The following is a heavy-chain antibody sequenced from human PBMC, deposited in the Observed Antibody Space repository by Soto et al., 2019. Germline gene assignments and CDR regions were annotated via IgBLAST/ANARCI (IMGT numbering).Heavy chain of an antibody. Sequence: GGSLSLSCAASGFTFSSYEMNWVRQAPGKGLEWVSYISSSGSTIYYADSVKGRFTISRDNAKNSLYLQMNSLRAEDTAVYYCARGGGTYGMDVWGQGTTVTVSS. CDR3: ARGGGTYGMDV. J-gene: IGHJ6*02. CDR1: GFTFSSYE. V-gene: IGHV3-48*03. CDR2: ISSSGSTI. D-gene: IGHD1-26*01.